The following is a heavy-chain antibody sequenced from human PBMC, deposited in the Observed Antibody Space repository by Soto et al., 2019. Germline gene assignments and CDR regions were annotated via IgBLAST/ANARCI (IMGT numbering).Heavy chain of an antibody. CDR3: AGGFCSGGSCYGDYYYYYGMDV. J-gene: IGHJ6*02. CDR1: GYTFTSYD. CDR2: MNPNSGNT. Sequence: ASVKVSCKASGYTFTSYDINWVRQATGQGLEWMGWMNPNSGNTGYAQKFQGRVTMTRNTSISTAYMELSSLRSEDTAVYYCAGGFCSGGSCYGDYYYYYGMDVWGQGTTVTVSS. D-gene: IGHD2-15*01. V-gene: IGHV1-8*01.